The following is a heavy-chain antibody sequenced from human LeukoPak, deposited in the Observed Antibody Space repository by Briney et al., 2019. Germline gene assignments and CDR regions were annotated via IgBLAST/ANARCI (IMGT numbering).Heavy chain of an antibody. V-gene: IGHV5-51*01. CDR2: IYPGHSDT. D-gene: IGHD2-21*02. CDR1: GYSFTSYW. J-gene: IGHJ5*02. CDR3: ARLRYCGGDCYSSEAYNWFDP. Sequence: GESLQISCQGSGYSFTSYWIGWVRQMPGKGLEWMGIIYPGHSDTRYSPSFQGQVTISADKSISTAYLQWSSLKASDTAMYYCARLRYCGGDCYSSEAYNWFDPWGQGTLVTVSS.